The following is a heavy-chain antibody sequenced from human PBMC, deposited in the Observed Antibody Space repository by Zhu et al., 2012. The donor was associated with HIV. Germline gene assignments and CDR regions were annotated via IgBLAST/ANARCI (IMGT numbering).Heavy chain of an antibody. CDR1: GGSISTYY. J-gene: IGHJ6*03. D-gene: IGHD6-13*01. CDR2: IYYSGST. V-gene: IGHV4-59*01. Sequence: QVQLQESGPGLVKPSETLSLTCTVSGGSISTYYWSWIRQPPGKGLEWIGYIYYSGSTNFNPSLKSRVTMSIDTSKKQFSLKLSSVTAADTAVYHCARGDXTTRGSSWYGYYYYYMDVWGKGTTVTVSS. CDR3: ARGDXTTRGSSWYGYYYYYMDV.